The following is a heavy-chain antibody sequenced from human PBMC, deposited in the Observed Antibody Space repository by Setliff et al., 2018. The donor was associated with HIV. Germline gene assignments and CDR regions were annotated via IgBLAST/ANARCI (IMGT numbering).Heavy chain of an antibody. V-gene: IGHV4-39*01. CDR1: GGSISSSNYY. D-gene: IGHD3-16*01. CDR3: AKHVGGSYVNFDY. J-gene: IGHJ4*02. Sequence: PSETLSLTCTVSGGSISSSNYYWGWIRQPPGKGLAWIGSIYYSGSTYYNPSLKSRITISVDTSKNQFSLKLSSVTAADTAVYYCAKHVGGSYVNFDYWGQGTLVTV. CDR2: IYYSGST.